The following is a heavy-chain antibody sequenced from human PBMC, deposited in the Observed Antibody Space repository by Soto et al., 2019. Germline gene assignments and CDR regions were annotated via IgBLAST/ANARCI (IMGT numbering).Heavy chain of an antibody. CDR2: IYTSGST. CDR3: ARGGAVAGTSSWFDP. J-gene: IGHJ5*02. D-gene: IGHD6-19*01. Sequence: QVRLQESGPGLLKPSETLSLICIVSGGSISSYYWNWIRQPAGKGLEWIGRIYTSGSTNYNPSLKSRVPRSVDTSTNQVSLKLNSVTAADTAVYYCARGGAVAGTSSWFDPWGQGTLVTVSS. CDR1: GGSISSYY. V-gene: IGHV4-4*07.